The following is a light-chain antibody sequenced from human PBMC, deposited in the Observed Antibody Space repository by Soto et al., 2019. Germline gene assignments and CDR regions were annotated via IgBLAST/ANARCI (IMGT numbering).Light chain of an antibody. Sequence: SYELTQPPSVSVSPGQTASITCSGDKLGDKYGCWYQQKPGQSPVLVIYQDNKRPSGIPERFSGSNSGNTATLTISGTQAMDEADYYCQAWDSVTAWMFGGGTQLTVL. CDR3: QAWDSVTAWM. CDR1: KLGDKY. CDR2: QDN. J-gene: IGLJ3*02. V-gene: IGLV3-1*01.